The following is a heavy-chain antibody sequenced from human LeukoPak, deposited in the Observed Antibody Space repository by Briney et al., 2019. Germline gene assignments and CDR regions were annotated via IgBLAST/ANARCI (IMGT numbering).Heavy chain of an antibody. CDR3: AKVVEATVTTAPGY. J-gene: IGHJ4*02. CDR2: ISGSNSYI. D-gene: IGHD4-17*01. Sequence: GGSLRLSCAASGFTFSTYNMNWVRQAPGKGLEWVSSISGSNSYIYYADSVKGRFTISRDNAKNSLYLQMNSLRAEDTAVYYCAKVVEATVTTAPGYWGQGTLVTVSS. V-gene: IGHV3-21*04. CDR1: GFTFSTYN.